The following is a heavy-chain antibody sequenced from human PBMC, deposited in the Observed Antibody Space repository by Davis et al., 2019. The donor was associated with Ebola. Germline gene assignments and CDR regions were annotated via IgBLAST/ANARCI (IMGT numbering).Heavy chain of an antibody. D-gene: IGHD6-13*01. Sequence: PGGSLRLSCAASGFTFSNAWMSWVRQAPGKGLEWVGRIKSKTDGGTTDYAAPVKGRFTISRDDSKNTLYLQMNSLKTEDTAVYYCTRLRIAADYHPDPPDYWGQGTLVTVSS. J-gene: IGHJ4*02. CDR1: GFTFSNAW. V-gene: IGHV3-15*05. CDR3: TRLRIAADYHPDPPDY. CDR2: IKSKTDGGTT.